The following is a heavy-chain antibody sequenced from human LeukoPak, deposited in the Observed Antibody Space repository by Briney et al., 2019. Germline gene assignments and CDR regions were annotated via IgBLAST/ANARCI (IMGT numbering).Heavy chain of an antibody. CDR1: GGSITSSSYY. V-gene: IGHV4-39*07. J-gene: IGHJ5*02. CDR3: ARVRGYSSGWYASGFDP. Sequence: SETLSLTCTVSGGSITSSSYYWGWIRQPPGKGPEWIGRIYYTGSTNYNPSLKSRVTISLDTSKNQFSLKLTSVTAADTAVYYCARVRGYSSGWYASGFDPWGQGTLVTVSS. CDR2: IYYTGST. D-gene: IGHD6-19*01.